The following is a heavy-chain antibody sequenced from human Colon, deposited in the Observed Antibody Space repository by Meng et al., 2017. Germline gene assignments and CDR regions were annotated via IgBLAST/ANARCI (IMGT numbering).Heavy chain of an antibody. D-gene: IGHD1-26*01. CDR2: VDYSGST. V-gene: IGHV4-61*01. CDR1: GASVSSGNHY. Sequence: QLRESGPGLLGPSGTLSLPCTVSGASVSSGNHYWSWIRQPPGKGLEYIAYVDYSGSTHYNPSLKSRVTMSVDTSKKQLSLKLSSVTAADTAVYYCAGGPWEFDYWGQGTLVTVSS. CDR3: AGGPWEFDY. J-gene: IGHJ4*02.